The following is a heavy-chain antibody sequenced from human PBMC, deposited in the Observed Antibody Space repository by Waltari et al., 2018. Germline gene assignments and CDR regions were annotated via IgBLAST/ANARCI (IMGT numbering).Heavy chain of an antibody. J-gene: IGHJ4*02. V-gene: IGHV3-23*01. D-gene: IGHD5-12*01. CDR1: GFTVSSYA. Sequence: EAQLWESGGGLVQPGGSLRVSCAASGFTVSSYAMSWVRQAPGKGLEWVSEISGTGSNTYYADSVKGRFTISKDNSKNILYLQMDSLRAEDMAVYYCARDGYNWIAFDVWGQGVLVTVSS. CDR3: ARDGYNWIAFDV. CDR2: ISGTGSNT.